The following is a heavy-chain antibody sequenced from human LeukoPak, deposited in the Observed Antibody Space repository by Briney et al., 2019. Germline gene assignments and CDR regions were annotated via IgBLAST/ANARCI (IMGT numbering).Heavy chain of an antibody. V-gene: IGHV1-2*02. CDR1: GYTLTELS. D-gene: IGHD5-18*01. CDR2: INPNTGGT. J-gene: IGHJ4*02. Sequence: ASVKVSCKVSGYTLTELSMHWVRQAPGQGLEWMGWINPNTGGTNYAQKFQGRVTMTRDTSISTAYMELSRLTSDDTAVYYCARVREFSYGFDYWGQGTLVTVSS. CDR3: ARVREFSYGFDY.